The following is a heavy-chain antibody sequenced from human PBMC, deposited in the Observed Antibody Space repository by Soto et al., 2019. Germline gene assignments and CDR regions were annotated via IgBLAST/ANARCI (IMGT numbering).Heavy chain of an antibody. CDR2: ISPYNGDT. CDR1: GYTFTSHG. Sequence: QVQLVQSGAEMKKSGASVKVSCKASGYTFTSHGISWVRQAPGQGLEWVGWISPYNGDTNYAQKVQDRVSMTTDTSTRTAYMELRSLRSDDTAVYYCARDRVEGYCRGGSCYSPVYWGQGTLVTVSS. D-gene: IGHD2-15*01. CDR3: ARDRVEGYCRGGSCYSPVY. J-gene: IGHJ4*02. V-gene: IGHV1-18*01.